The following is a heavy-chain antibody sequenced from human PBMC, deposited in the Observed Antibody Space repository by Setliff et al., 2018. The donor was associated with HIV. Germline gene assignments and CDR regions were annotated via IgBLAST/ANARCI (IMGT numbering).Heavy chain of an antibody. J-gene: IGHJ6*03. V-gene: IGHV3-74*03. CDR1: GFTFSNSW. CDR2: INTDGSSA. Sequence: GGSLRLSCAASGFTFSNSWMHWVRQAPGKGLVWVSRINTDGSSATYADSVKGRFTNSRDNAKNTLYLEMTSLRAEDTAVYYCARDGGMGVYHMDVWGKGTTVTVSS. D-gene: IGHD2-8*02. CDR3: ARDGGMGVYHMDV.